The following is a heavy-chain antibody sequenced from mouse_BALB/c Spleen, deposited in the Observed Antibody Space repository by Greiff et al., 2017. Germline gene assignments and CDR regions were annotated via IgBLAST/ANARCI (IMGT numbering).Heavy chain of an antibody. J-gene: IGHJ3*01. CDR3: ARPYDYDDPRFAY. CDR2: IDPSDSYT. Sequence: VQLQQPGAELVKPGASVKLSCKASGYTFTSYWMHWVKQRPGQGLEWIGEIDPSDSYTNYNQKFKGKATLTVDKSSSTAYMQLSSLTSEDSAVYYCARPYDYDDPRFAYWGQGTLVTVSA. D-gene: IGHD2-4*01. V-gene: IGHV1-69*02. CDR1: GYTFTSYW.